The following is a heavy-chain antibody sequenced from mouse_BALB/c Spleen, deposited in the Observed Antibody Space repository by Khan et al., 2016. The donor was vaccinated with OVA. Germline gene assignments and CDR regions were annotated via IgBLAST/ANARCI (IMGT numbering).Heavy chain of an antibody. CDR2: IYPGDGNT. V-gene: IGHV1-80*01. D-gene: IGHD2-14*01. J-gene: IGHJ3*01. CDR3: ARSEYDYFAY. Sequence: QVQLKESGAELVRPGSSVKISCKASGYAFSNYLMNWVKQGPGQGLVWIGQIYPGDGNTNYNGKFKDKATLTADKSSSTAYLQLSSLTSEDSAVYFCARSEYDYFAYWGQGTLVTVSA. CDR1: GYAFSNYL.